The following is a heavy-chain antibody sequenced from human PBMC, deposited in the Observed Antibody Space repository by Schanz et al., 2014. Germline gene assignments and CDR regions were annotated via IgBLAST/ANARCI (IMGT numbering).Heavy chain of an antibody. CDR3: ARGTDWNLHY. CDR1: GFIFSNYG. CDR2: LSGSGGST. V-gene: IGHV3-23*04. J-gene: IGHJ4*02. Sequence: EGQLAESGGGLVQPGGSLRLSCAASGFIFSNYGMHWVRQAPGKGLEWVSALSGSGGSTYYADSVKGRFTISRDNSKNTLYLQMNSLRAGDTAVYYCARGTDWNLHYWGQGALVTVSS. D-gene: IGHD1-1*01.